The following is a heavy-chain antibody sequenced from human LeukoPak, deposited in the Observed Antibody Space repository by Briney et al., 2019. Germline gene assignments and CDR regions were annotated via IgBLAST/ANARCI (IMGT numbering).Heavy chain of an antibody. V-gene: IGHV1-2*02. J-gene: IGHJ4*02. D-gene: IGHD2-2*01. CDR2: INPNTGTT. CDR3: ARGHVLVSPIDY. Sequence: ASVKVSCKASGYTFTDHYMHWVRQAPGQGLEWMEWINPNTGTTNYAQKFQGRVTMTRDTSIRTAYMELSKLRSDDTAVYYCARGHVLVSPIDYWGQGTLVTVSS. CDR1: GYTFTDHY.